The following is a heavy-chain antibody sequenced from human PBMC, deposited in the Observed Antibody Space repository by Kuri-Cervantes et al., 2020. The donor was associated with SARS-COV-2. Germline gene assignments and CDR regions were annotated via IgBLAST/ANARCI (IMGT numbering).Heavy chain of an antibody. CDR2: ISSSSSYI. CDR3: ARSTRITIFVDY. V-gene: IGHV3-21*01. J-gene: IGHJ4*02. CDR1: GFTFSSYS. Sequence: GGSLRPSCAASGFTFSSYSRNWVRQAPGKGLEWVSSISSSSSYIYYADSVKGRFTISRDNAKNSLYLQMDSLRAEDTAVYYCARSTRITIFVDYWGQGTLVTVSS. D-gene: IGHD3-3*01.